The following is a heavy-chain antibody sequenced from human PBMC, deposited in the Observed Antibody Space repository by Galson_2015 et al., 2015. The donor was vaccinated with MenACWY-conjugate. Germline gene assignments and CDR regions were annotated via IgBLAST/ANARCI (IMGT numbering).Heavy chain of an antibody. CDR2: ISPGDSYT. D-gene: IGHD1-26*01. CDR1: GYSFTTYW. Sequence: QSGAEVKKPGESLKISCKGSGYSFTTYWIGWVRQMPGKGLEWMGFISPGDSYTRYNPSFQGQVTISADESISTAYLQWTSLKASGTAMYYCARHPPGGRGLDVWGRGTTVTVSS. CDR3: ARHPPGGRGLDV. J-gene: IGHJ6*02. V-gene: IGHV5-51*01.